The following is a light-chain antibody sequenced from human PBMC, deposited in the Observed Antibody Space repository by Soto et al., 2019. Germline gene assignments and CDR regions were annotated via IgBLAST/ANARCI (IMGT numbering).Light chain of an antibody. CDR3: MEALQVPHT. V-gene: IGKV2-28*01. J-gene: IGKJ2*01. CDR2: LGS. CDR1: QSLLYSNGFNY. Sequence: DIVMTQSPLSLPVTPGEPASISCRSSQSLLYSNGFNYLDWYLQTPGQSPQLLIYLGSNRASGVTDRFSGSGSGTDFTLKISRVEAEDVGVYYCMEALQVPHTFGQGTKLEIK.